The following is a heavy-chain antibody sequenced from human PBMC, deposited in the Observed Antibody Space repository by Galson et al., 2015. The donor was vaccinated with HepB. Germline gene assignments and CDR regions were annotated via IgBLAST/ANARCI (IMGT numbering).Heavy chain of an antibody. CDR3: AKDGRDIVIVPTPDY. D-gene: IGHD2-2*01. CDR2: ISYDESDK. J-gene: IGHJ4*02. Sequence: SLRLSCAASGFTFSYCGMHWVRQAPGKGLEWVAFISYDESDKYYTDSVKGRFTISRDDSKNTLYLQMNNLRAEDTAVYYCAKDGRDIVIVPTPDYWGQGTLVTVSS. V-gene: IGHV3-30*18. CDR1: GFTFSYCG.